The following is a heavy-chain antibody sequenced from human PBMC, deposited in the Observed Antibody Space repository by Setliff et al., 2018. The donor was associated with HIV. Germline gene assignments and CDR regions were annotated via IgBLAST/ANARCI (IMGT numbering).Heavy chain of an antibody. CDR3: ARGRHIVATIPLDQ. J-gene: IGHJ4*02. CDR2: INHRGNT. D-gene: IGHD5-12*01. CDR1: GVSVSSGGYY. Sequence: SETLSLTCTVSGVSVSSGGYYWTWIRQPPGKGLEWIGEINHRGNTNYIPSLKSRVTISVDTSKSQFSLTLKSVTVADTAVYYCARGRHIVATIPLDQWGQGTLVTVSS. V-gene: IGHV4-61*08.